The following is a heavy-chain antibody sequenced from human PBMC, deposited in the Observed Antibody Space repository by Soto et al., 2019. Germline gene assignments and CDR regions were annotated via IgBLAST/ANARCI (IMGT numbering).Heavy chain of an antibody. V-gene: IGHV4-34*01. D-gene: IGHD3-10*01. J-gene: IGHJ4*02. CDR3: ASRRVRGVLDY. CDR1: GGSFSGYY. Sequence: QVQLQQWGAGLLKPSETLSLTCAVYGGSFSGYYWSWIRQPPGKGLEWIGEINHSGSTNYNPSLKSRVTISVDTSKNQFSLKLSSVTAADTAVYYCASRRVRGVLDYWGQGTLVTVSS. CDR2: INHSGST.